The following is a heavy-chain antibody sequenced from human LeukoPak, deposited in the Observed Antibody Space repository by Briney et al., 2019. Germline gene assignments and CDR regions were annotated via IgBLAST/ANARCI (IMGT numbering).Heavy chain of an antibody. J-gene: IGHJ4*02. CDR1: GFTVSSNY. D-gene: IGHD3-22*01. Sequence: GGSLRLSCAASGFTVSSNYMSWVRQAPGKGLEWVSAISGSGGSTYYADSVKGRFAISRDNSKNTVYLQMNSLRAEDTAVYYCAKLAYYDSSGYYYYFDYWGQGTLVTVSS. CDR3: AKLAYYDSSGYYYYFDY. CDR2: ISGSGGST. V-gene: IGHV3-23*01.